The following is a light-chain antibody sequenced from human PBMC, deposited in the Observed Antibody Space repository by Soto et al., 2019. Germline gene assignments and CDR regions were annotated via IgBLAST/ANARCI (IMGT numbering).Light chain of an antibody. Sequence: EIVMTQSPATLSVSPGERATLSCRASQSVSSNLAWYQQKPGQAPRLLIYGASTRATGIPARFSGSGSGTKFTLTISSLQSEDFAVYYCQQYNNWPPVTFGQGTKVVIK. J-gene: IGKJ1*01. CDR1: QSVSSN. V-gene: IGKV3-15*01. CDR3: QQYNNWPPVT. CDR2: GAS.